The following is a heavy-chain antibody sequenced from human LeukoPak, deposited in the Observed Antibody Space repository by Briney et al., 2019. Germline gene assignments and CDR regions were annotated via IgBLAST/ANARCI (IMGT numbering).Heavy chain of an antibody. CDR1: GGSIGSGGYY. CDR2: IYYSGST. CDR3: ASGRYGYFDY. Sequence: SQTLSLTCTVSGGSIGSGGYYWSWIRQHPGKGLEWIGYIYYSGSTYYNPSLKSRVTISVDTSKNQFSLKLSSVTAADTAVYYCASGRYGYFDYWGQGTLVTVSS. D-gene: IGHD5-18*01. J-gene: IGHJ4*02. V-gene: IGHV4-31*03.